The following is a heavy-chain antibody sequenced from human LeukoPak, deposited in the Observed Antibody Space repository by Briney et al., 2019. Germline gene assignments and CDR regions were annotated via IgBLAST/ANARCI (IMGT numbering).Heavy chain of an antibody. D-gene: IGHD3-10*01. V-gene: IGHV3-30*04. Sequence: PGGSLRLSCAASGFTFSSYAMHWVRQAPGKGLEWVAVISYDGSNKYYADSVKGRFTISRDNSKNTLYLQMNSLRAEDTAVYYCARGGYYGSGIYYYYYYMDVWGKGTTVTVSS. J-gene: IGHJ6*03. CDR1: GFTFSSYA. CDR2: ISYDGSNK. CDR3: ARGGYYGSGIYYYYYYMDV.